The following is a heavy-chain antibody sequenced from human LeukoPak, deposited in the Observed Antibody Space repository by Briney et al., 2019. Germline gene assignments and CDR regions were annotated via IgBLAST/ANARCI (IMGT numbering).Heavy chain of an antibody. CDR1: GFTFINYW. CDR3: ARAGQAGTADY. CDR2: INEHGSEK. J-gene: IGHJ4*02. Sequence: GGSLSLSCAASGFTFINYWMSWVRQTPGKGGEWVANINEHGSEKYYVDSLEGRFAVSRDNAKDSLYLQRSRLRADATGIYYCARAGQAGTADYWGQGTLVTVSS. V-gene: IGHV3-7*01. D-gene: IGHD1-7*01.